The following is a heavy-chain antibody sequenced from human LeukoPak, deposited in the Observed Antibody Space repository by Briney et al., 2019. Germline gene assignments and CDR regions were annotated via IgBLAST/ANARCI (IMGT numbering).Heavy chain of an antibody. V-gene: IGHV3-48*01. CDR1: GFTFSIYT. CDR2: ISTNSGTI. D-gene: IGHD6-13*01. CDR3: AKFGRSSSFDY. Sequence: GGSLRLSCAASGFTFSIYTMNWVRQAPGKGLEWISYISTNSGTIWYADSVKGRFTISRDNSKNTLYLQMNNLRAEDTAVYYCAKFGRSSSFDYWGQGTLVTVSS. J-gene: IGHJ4*02.